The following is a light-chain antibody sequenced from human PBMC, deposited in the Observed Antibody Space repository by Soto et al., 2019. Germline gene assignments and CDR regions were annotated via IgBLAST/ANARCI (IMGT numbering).Light chain of an antibody. CDR2: AAS. CDR1: QSISSY. Sequence: DIQMTQSPYSLSASVGDRVTITCRASQSISSYLNWYQQKPGKAPKLLIYAASSLQSGVPSRFSGSGSGTDFTLTISSLQPEDFATYYCQQSYSTPWTFGQGNKVEIK. J-gene: IGKJ1*01. V-gene: IGKV1-39*01. CDR3: QQSYSTPWT.